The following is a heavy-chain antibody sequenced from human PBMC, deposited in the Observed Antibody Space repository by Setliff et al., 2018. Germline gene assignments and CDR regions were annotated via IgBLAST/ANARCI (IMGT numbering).Heavy chain of an antibody. CDR3: ARRETYYNFWSGYYAY. J-gene: IGHJ4*02. D-gene: IGHD3-3*01. Sequence: PSETLSLTCTVSVGSIRSPGYYWGWIRQPPGKGLEWIGSIYYSGSTYYNPSLKSRVTISVDTSKNQFSLKLSSVTAADTAVYYCARRETYYNFWSGYYAYWGQGTLVTVSS. CDR2: IYYSGST. CDR1: VGSIRSPGYY. V-gene: IGHV4-39*07.